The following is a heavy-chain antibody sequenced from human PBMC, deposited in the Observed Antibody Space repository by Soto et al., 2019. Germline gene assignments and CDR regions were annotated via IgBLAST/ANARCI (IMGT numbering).Heavy chain of an antibody. D-gene: IGHD7-27*01. J-gene: IGHJ6*03. CDR2: IYYSGST. Sequence: SETLSLTCTVSGGSISSSSYYWGWIRQPPGKGLEWIGSIYYSGSTYYNPSLKSRVTISVDTSKNQFSLKLSSVTAADTAVYYCARPKLGWPRRDYYYYMDVWGKGTTVTVSS. CDR1: GGSISSSSYY. V-gene: IGHV4-39*01. CDR3: ARPKLGWPRRDYYYYMDV.